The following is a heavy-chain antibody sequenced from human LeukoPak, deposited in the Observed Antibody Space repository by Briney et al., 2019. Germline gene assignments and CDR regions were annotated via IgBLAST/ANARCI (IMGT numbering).Heavy chain of an antibody. V-gene: IGHV4-39*01. Sequence: SETLSLTCTVSGGSFSSSNCYWGWIRQPPGKGLEWIGNIYYSGSTYYNPSLKSRVTLSVDTSKNQFSLKLSSVTAADTAVYYCARRVWGQNYFDYWGQGTLVTVSS. CDR3: ARRVWGQNYFDY. J-gene: IGHJ4*02. D-gene: IGHD3-16*01. CDR1: GGSFSSSNCY. CDR2: IYYSGST.